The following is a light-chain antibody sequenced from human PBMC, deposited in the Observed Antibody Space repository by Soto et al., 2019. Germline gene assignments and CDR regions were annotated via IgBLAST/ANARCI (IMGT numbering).Light chain of an antibody. CDR1: SSNIGNNY. CDR3: GTWDSSLSAGVV. V-gene: IGLV1-51*01. Sequence: QSVLTQPPSVSAAPGQMVTISCSGSSSNIGNNYVSWYQQLPGTAPNLLIYDNNKRPSGIPDRFSGSKPGTSATLGITGLQTGDEADDYCGTWDSSLSAGVVFGGGTKLTVL. CDR2: DNN. J-gene: IGLJ2*01.